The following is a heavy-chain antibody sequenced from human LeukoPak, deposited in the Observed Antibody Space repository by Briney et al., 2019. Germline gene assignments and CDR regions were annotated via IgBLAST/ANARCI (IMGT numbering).Heavy chain of an antibody. J-gene: IGHJ4*02. CDR2: ISGSGGST. Sequence: GGSLRLSCAASGFTFSSYAMSWVRQAPGNGLEGVSAISGSGGSTYYADSVKGRFTISRDNSKNTLYLQMNSLRAEDTAVYYCAKDWATIQGAFDYWGQGTLVTVSS. CDR3: AKDWATIQGAFDY. CDR1: GFTFSSYA. V-gene: IGHV3-23*01. D-gene: IGHD5-12*01.